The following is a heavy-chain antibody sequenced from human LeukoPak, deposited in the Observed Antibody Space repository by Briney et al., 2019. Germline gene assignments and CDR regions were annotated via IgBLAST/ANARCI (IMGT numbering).Heavy chain of an antibody. CDR2: ISGSGSST. Sequence: GGSLRLSCAASGFTFSSFAMSWVRQAPGEGLEWVSAISGSGSSTNYAESVEGRFTISRDNSKSTQYLQLNSLRAEDTAVYYCAKMRGRDGYMFYFDCWGQGTLVTVSS. D-gene: IGHD5-24*01. J-gene: IGHJ4*02. V-gene: IGHV3-23*01. CDR1: GFTFSSFA. CDR3: AKMRGRDGYMFYFDC.